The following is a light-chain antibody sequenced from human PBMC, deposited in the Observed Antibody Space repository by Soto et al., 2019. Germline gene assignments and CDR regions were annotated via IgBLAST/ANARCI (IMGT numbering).Light chain of an antibody. CDR3: AAWDDSVGGAA. Sequence: QSVLTQPPSASGTPGQRVTISCSGSSSNIGSKYVYWYQQLPGTAPKLLMYRNNQRPSGVPDRFSGSKSGTSASLAISGLRSEDEAHYYCAAWDDSVGGAAFGGGTKVTVL. V-gene: IGLV1-47*01. CDR1: SSNIGSKY. CDR2: RNN. J-gene: IGLJ2*01.